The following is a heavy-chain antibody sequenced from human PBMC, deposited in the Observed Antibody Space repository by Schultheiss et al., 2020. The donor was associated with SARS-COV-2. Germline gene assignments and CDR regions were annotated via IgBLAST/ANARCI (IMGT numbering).Heavy chain of an antibody. CDR3: AKDGGYCSGGSCYSFY. D-gene: IGHD2-15*01. Sequence: GGSLRLSCAASGFTFSSYSMNWVRQAPGKGLEWVSSISSSSSYIYYADSVKGRFTISRDNAKNSLYLQMNSLRAEDTAVYYCAKDGGYCSGGSCYSFYWGQGTLVTVSS. V-gene: IGHV3-21*01. CDR1: GFTFSSYS. CDR2: ISSSSSYI. J-gene: IGHJ4*02.